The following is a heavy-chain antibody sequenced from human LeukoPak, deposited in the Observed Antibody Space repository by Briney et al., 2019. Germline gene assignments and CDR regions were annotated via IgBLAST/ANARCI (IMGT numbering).Heavy chain of an antibody. CDR2: FDPEDGET. D-gene: IGHD6-19*01. CDR3: AADWVRGWTNYYYYGMDV. J-gene: IGHJ6*02. V-gene: IGHV1-24*01. CDR1: GHTLTDLS. Sequence: ASVKVSCKVSGHTLTDLSMHWVRQTPGKGLEWMGGFDPEDGETIYAQKFQGRVTMTEDTSTDTAYMELSSLRSEDTAVYYCAADWVRGWTNYYYYGMDVWGQGTTVTVSS.